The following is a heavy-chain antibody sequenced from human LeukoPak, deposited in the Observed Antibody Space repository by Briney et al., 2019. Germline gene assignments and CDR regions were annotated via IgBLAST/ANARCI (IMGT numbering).Heavy chain of an antibody. CDR2: IYTSGST. V-gene: IGHV4-61*02. CDR1: GGSISSGSYY. J-gene: IGHJ3*02. Sequence: SETLSLTCTVSGGSISSGSYYWSWIRQPAGKGLEWIGRIYTSGSTNYNPSLKSRVTISVDTSKNQFSLKLSSVTAADTAVYYCARRESSSWLDDAFDIWGQGTMVTVSS. D-gene: IGHD6-13*01. CDR3: ARRESSSWLDDAFDI.